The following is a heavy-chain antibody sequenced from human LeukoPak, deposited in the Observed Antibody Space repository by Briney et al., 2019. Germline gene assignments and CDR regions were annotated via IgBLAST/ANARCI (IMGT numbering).Heavy chain of an antibody. Sequence: GSLRLSCAASGFPFNNAWMSWVRQAPGKGLEWVGEINHSGTSNYNPSLKSRVAVSRDSSKSQFSLKLTSVTAADTAVYFCARGVATRPFFSFRPNAEFFFLDSWSQGTLVTVSS. CDR3: ARGVATRPFFSFRPNAEFFFLDS. V-gene: IGHV4-34*01. J-gene: IGHJ4*02. CDR2: INHSGTS. D-gene: IGHD6-6*01. CDR1: GFPFNNAW.